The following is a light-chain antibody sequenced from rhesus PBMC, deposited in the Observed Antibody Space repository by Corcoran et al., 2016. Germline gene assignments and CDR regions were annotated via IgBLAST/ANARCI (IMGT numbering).Light chain of an antibody. CDR3: SSYAGRNTFV. CDR1: SKDVGGFDY. V-gene: IGLV2-23*01. Sequence: QAALTQPPSVSGSPGQSVTISCTGTSKDVGGFDYVSWYQQHPGTAPKLIIYDVYKRPSGVSDRFSGSKSDNTASLTISGLQAEDEAYYHCSSYAGRNTFVFGVGTRLTVL. CDR2: DVY. J-gene: IGLJ1*01.